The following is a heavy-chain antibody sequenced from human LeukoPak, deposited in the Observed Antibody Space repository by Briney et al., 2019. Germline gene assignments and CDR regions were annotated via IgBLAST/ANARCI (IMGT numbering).Heavy chain of an antibody. CDR2: FFYSGSS. CDR1: GGSITSDSYY. V-gene: IGHV4-39*07. Sequence: SETLSLTCTVSGGSITSDSYYWGWIRQPPGKGLEWIGSFFYSGSSYYNPSFQSRVTISGDTSKSQFSLRLTSVTAADTAVYYCARLRRTQGGDYWGQGTLVTVSS. J-gene: IGHJ4*02. CDR3: ARLRRTQGGDY. D-gene: IGHD3/OR15-3a*01.